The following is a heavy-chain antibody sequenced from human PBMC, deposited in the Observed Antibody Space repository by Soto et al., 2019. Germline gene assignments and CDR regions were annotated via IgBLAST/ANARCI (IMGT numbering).Heavy chain of an antibody. Sequence: EVQLVESGGGLVQPGGSLRLSCAASGFTFSNYWMYWVRQAPGKGLEWVSRINSDGSVTSDADSVKGRLTISRDNVKHTLYLQMDRLRAEDTAVYYCARGDCVGGTCYSLAGSFYYYMDVWGKGTTVTVFS. J-gene: IGHJ6*03. CDR3: ARGDCVGGTCYSLAGSFYYYMDV. CDR1: GFTFSNYW. D-gene: IGHD2-15*01. CDR2: INSDGSVT. V-gene: IGHV3-74*02.